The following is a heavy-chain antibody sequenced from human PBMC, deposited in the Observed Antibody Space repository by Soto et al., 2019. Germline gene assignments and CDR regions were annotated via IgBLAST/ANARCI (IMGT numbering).Heavy chain of an antibody. J-gene: IGHJ5*02. CDR2: ISGSGGST. V-gene: IGHV3-23*01. CDR1: GFTFSSYA. D-gene: IGHD3-10*01. Sequence: HPGGSLRLSCAASGFTFSSYAMSWVRQAPGKGLEWVSAISGSGGSTYYADSVKGRFTISRDNSKNTLYLQMNSLRAEDTAVYYCAKDRFINIVSGVAWFDPCGQRTLVPVSS. CDR3: AKDRFINIVSGVAWFDP.